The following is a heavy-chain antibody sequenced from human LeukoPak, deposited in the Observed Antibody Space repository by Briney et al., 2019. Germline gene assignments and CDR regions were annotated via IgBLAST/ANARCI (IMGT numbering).Heavy chain of an antibody. V-gene: IGHV3-23*01. J-gene: IGHJ4*02. D-gene: IGHD3-22*01. CDR2: TSGSGGST. Sequence: PGGSLRLSCAASGFTFSSYSMNWVRQAPGKGLEWVSATSGSGGSTYYADSVKGRFTISRDNSKNTLYLQMNSLRAEDTAVYYCAKDTGGYYYDSSGYYGYWGQGTLVTVSS. CDR1: GFTFSSYS. CDR3: AKDTGGYYYDSSGYYGY.